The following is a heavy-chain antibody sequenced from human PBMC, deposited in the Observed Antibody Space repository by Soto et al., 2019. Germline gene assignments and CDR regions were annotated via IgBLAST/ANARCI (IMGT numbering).Heavy chain of an antibody. D-gene: IGHD5-18*01. V-gene: IGHV4-38-2*02. CDR3: ARDSGYSYGPIDY. Sequence: SETLSLTCTVSGYSISSSNWWGLIRQPPGKGLEWIASFFIGGNTYYNPSLKSRVTISVDTSKNQFSLKLSSVTAADTAVYYCARDSGYSYGPIDYWGQGTLVTVSS. J-gene: IGHJ4*02. CDR2: FFIGGNT. CDR1: GYSISSSNW.